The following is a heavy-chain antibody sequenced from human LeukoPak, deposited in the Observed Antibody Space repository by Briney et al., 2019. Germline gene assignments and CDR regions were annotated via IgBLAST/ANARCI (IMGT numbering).Heavy chain of an antibody. CDR2: INPNSGGT. J-gene: IGHJ6*02. V-gene: IGHV1-2*02. Sequence: ASVKVSCKASGYTFTGHYMHWVRQAPGQGLEWMGWINPNSGGTNYAQKFQGRVTMTRDTSISTAHMELSRLRSDDTAVYYCARGSTTRDYYYGMDVWGQGTTVTVSS. D-gene: IGHD2-2*01. CDR3: ARGSTTRDYYYGMDV. CDR1: GYTFTGHY.